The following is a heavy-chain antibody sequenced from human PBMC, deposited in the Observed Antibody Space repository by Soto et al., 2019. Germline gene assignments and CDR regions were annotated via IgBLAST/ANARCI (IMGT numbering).Heavy chain of an antibody. V-gene: IGHV4-61*01. Sequence: SETLSLTCTVSGGSVSSGSYYWSWIRQPPGKGLEWIGYIYYSGSTNYNPSLKSRVTISVDTSKNQFSLKLSSVAAADTAVYYCARAPSWNYGWGYYYGMDVWGQGTTVTVSS. D-gene: IGHD1-7*01. CDR1: GGSVSSGSYY. J-gene: IGHJ6*02. CDR3: ARAPSWNYGWGYYYGMDV. CDR2: IYYSGST.